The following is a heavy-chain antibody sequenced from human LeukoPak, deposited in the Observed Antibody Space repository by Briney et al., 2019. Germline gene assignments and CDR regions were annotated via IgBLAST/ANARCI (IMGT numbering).Heavy chain of an antibody. CDR2: IYPGDSDT. D-gene: IGHD6-19*01. CDR3: ARPYNSGWDDAFDI. CDR1: GYSFTSHW. J-gene: IGHJ3*02. Sequence: GESLKISCKGSGYSFTSHWIGWGRQMPGKGLEGMGIIYPGDSDTRYSPSFQGQVTISADKSISTAYLQWSSLKASDTAMYYCARPYNSGWDDAFDIWGQGTMVTVSS. V-gene: IGHV5-51*01.